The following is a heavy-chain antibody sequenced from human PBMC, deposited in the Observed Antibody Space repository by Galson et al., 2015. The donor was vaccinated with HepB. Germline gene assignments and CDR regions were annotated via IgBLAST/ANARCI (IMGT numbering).Heavy chain of an antibody. CDR2: ISGSSHNT. CDR1: GFTFNTYA. CDR3: ARSYDSSGYYVDGFDM. D-gene: IGHD3-22*01. Sequence: SLRLSCAASGFTFNTYAMSWVRQAPGRGLEWVPAISGSSHNTYYADSVKGRFTISRDNSKNTLYLQMSSLRAEDTAVYYCARSYDSSGYYVDGFDMWGQGTMVTVSS. J-gene: IGHJ3*02. V-gene: IGHV3-23*01.